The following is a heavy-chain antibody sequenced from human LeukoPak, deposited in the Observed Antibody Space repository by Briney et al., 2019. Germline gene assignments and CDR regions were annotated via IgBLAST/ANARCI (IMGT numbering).Heavy chain of an antibody. CDR2: IKQDGSEK. D-gene: IGHD5-18*01. CDR1: GFTFSSYA. V-gene: IGHV3-7*01. Sequence: PGGSLRLSCAASGFTFSSYAMSWVRQAPGKGLEWVANIKQDGSEKNYVDSVKGRFTISRDNAKNSLYLQMNSLRAEDTAMYYCASLDTAMVNGDYWGQGTLVTVSS. CDR3: ASLDTAMVNGDY. J-gene: IGHJ4*02.